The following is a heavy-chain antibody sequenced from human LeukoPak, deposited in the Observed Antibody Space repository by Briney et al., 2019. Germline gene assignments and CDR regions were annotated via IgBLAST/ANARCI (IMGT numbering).Heavy chain of an antibody. Sequence: SSETLSLTCTVSGGSISSGSYYWSWIRQPAGKGLEWIGRIYTSGSTNYNPSLKSRVTISVDTSKNQFSLKLSSVTAADTAVYYCARTQYDFWSGTYYFDYWGQGTLVTVSS. CDR2: IYTSGST. CDR1: GGSISSGSYY. J-gene: IGHJ4*02. V-gene: IGHV4-61*02. D-gene: IGHD3-3*01. CDR3: ARTQYDFWSGTYYFDY.